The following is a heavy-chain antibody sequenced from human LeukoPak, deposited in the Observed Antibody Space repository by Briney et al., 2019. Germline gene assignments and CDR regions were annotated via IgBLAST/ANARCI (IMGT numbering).Heavy chain of an antibody. D-gene: IGHD3-22*01. CDR2: IYYSGST. CDR3: ARGDYYDSSGYRY. J-gene: IGHJ4*02. Sequence: SETLSLTCAVYGGSFSGYYWSWIRQPPGKGLEWIGYIYYSGSTNYNPSLKSQVTISVDTSKNQFSLKLSSVTAADTAVYYCARGDYYDSSGYRYWGQGTLVTVSS. V-gene: IGHV4-59*01. CDR1: GGSFSGYY.